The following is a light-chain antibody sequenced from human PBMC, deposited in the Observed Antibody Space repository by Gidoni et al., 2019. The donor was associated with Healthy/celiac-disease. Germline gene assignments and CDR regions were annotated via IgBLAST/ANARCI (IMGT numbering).Light chain of an antibody. J-gene: IGKJ1*01. CDR2: GAS. CDR1: QSVSSN. CDR3: QPYNNWPRT. Sequence: EIVMTQSPATLSVSPGERATLSCRASQSVSSNLAWYQQKPGQAPRLLIYGASTRATGSPARFSGSGSGTEFTLTISSLQSEDFAVYYCQPYNNWPRTFGQGTKVEIK. V-gene: IGKV3-15*01.